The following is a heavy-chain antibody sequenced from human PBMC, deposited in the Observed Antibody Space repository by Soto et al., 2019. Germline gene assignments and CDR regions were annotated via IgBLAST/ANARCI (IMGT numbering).Heavy chain of an antibody. V-gene: IGHV3-15*01. D-gene: IGHD2-21*01. CDR2: IKSKTDGGTT. J-gene: IGHJ4*02. CDR1: GFTFSNAW. CDR3: TIPDLYCGGDCPIDY. Sequence: GGSLRLSCAASGFTFSNAWMSWVRQAPGKGLEWVGRIKSKTDGGTTDYAAPVKGRFTISRDDSKNTLYLQMNSLKTEDTAVYYCTIPDLYCGGDCPIDYWGQGTLVTVSS.